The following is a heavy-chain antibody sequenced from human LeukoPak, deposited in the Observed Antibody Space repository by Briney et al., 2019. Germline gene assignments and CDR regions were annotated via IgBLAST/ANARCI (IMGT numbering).Heavy chain of an antibody. D-gene: IGHD3-9*01. CDR1: GYTFTDYY. V-gene: IGHV1-2*02. Sequence: AASVKVSCKASGYTFTDYYIHWVRQAPGQGLEWMGWINPNSGGTNSAQKFQGRVTMTRDTSISTAYMELSRLRSDDTAVYYCARGHYDILTGYYLGSREDYWGQGTLVTVSS. CDR2: INPNSGGT. CDR3: ARGHYDILTGYYLGSREDY. J-gene: IGHJ4*02.